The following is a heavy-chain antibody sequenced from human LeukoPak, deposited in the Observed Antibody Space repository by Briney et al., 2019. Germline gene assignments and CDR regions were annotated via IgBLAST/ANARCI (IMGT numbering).Heavy chain of an antibody. CDR1: GGSFSGYF. V-gene: IGHV4-34*01. J-gene: IGHJ4*02. CDR2: INHSGRT. D-gene: IGHD3-9*01. Sequence: SETLSLTCAVYGGSFSGYFWSWIRQPPGKGLEWIGEINHSGRTNHNPSLKSRVTISVDTSKNQFSLKLSSVTAADTAMYYCARDSKNYDILTGYYVDYWGQGTLVTVSS. CDR3: ARDSKNYDILTGYYVDY.